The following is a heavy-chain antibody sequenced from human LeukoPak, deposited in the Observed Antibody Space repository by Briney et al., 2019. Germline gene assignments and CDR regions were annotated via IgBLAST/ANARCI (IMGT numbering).Heavy chain of an antibody. CDR1: GLSFTTYA. J-gene: IGHJ4*02. V-gene: IGHV3-23*01. Sequence: GGSLRLSCAASGLSFTTYAMSWVRQAPGKGLEWVSSISNTGDSIYHADSVKGRFTISRDNSKNTLFLQMNSLRAEDTAVYYCAKDNDPRAYSAYDSYDYWGQGTLVTVSS. D-gene: IGHD5-12*01. CDR3: AKDNDPRAYSAYDSYDY. CDR2: ISNTGDSI.